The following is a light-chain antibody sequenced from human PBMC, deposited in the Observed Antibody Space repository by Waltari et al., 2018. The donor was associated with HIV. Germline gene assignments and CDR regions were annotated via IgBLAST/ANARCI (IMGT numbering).Light chain of an antibody. J-gene: IGKJ2*03. Sequence: DIQMTQSPSSLSASVGDRVTITCQASQVISNYLNWYQQKPGKAPKLLIYDASNLETGVPSRFSGSGSGTDFTFTISSLQPEDIATYYCQQYDNLPGYSFGQGTKLEIK. V-gene: IGKV1-33*01. CDR2: DAS. CDR1: QVISNY. CDR3: QQYDNLPGYS.